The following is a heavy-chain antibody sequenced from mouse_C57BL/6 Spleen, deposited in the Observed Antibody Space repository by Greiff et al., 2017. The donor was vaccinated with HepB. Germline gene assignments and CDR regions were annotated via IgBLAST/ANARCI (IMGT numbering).Heavy chain of an antibody. CDR2: IYPGDGDT. CDR3: ARGGRVVVDY. Sequence: QVQLQQSGPELVKPGASVKISCKASGYAFSSSWMNWVKQRPGKGLEWIGRIYPGDGDTNYNGKFKGKATLTADKSSSTAYMQLSSLTSEDSAVYFCARGGRVVVDYWGQGTTLTVSS. D-gene: IGHD1-1*01. V-gene: IGHV1-82*01. CDR1: GYAFSSSW. J-gene: IGHJ2*01.